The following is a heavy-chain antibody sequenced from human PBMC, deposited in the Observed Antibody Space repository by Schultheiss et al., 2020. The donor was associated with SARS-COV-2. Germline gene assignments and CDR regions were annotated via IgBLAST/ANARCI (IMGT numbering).Heavy chain of an antibody. CDR1: GFTFSDYY. D-gene: IGHD2-2*01. CDR3: ARDCSSTSCYAFDY. J-gene: IGHJ4*02. Sequence: GGSLRLSCAASGFTFSDYYMSWIRQAPGKGLEWVSYISSSGSTIYYADSVKGRFTISRDNAKNSLYLQMNSLRAEDTAVYYCARDCSSTSCYAFDYWGQGTLVTVSS. CDR2: ISSSGSTI. V-gene: IGHV3-11*01.